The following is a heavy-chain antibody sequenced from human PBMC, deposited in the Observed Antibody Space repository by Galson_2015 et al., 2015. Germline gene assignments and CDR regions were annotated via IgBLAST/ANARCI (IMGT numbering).Heavy chain of an antibody. J-gene: IGHJ6*02. Sequence: TLSLPCSVSGGSISSNNFFWNWIRQPAGKGLEWIGRIHTSGSTNYNPSLKSRVTISIDTSKNQFSLKLSSVTAADTAVYYCARDLITMVRSGMDVWGQGTTVTVSS. D-gene: IGHD3-10*01. CDR1: GGSISSNNFF. CDR3: ARDLITMVRSGMDV. CDR2: IHTSGST. V-gene: IGHV4-61*02.